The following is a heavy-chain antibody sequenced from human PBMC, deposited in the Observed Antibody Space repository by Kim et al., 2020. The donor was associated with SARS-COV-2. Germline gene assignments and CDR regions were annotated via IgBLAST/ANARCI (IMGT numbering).Heavy chain of an antibody. CDR2: ISYHGSNK. Sequence: GGSLRLSCAASGFTFSSYGMHWVRQAPGKGLEWVSLISYHGSNKYYVDSVKGRFTVSRDNSENRLYLQMNSLRDEDTAVYYCAKDRYAGTTGGSDCWGQGTLVTVSS. V-gene: IGHV3-30*18. J-gene: IGHJ4*02. CDR3: AKDRYAGTTGGSDC. CDR1: GFTFSSYG. D-gene: IGHD1-1*01.